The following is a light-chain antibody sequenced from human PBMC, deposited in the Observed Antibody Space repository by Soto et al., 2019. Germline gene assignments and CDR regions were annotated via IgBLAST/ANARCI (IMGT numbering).Light chain of an antibody. V-gene: IGKV3-20*01. CDR2: GAS. CDR1: QSVSGSY. Sequence: EIVLTQSPGTRSLSPGERATLSCRASQSVSGSYLAWYQQKPGQAPRLLIYGASSRATGIPDRFSGSGSGTDFTLTFSRLEPEDFAVYYCQQYGSSPRTFGQGTKVEIK. CDR3: QQYGSSPRT. J-gene: IGKJ1*01.